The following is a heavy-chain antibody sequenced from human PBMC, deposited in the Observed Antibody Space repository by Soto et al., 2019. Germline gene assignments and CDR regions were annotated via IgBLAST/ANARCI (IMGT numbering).Heavy chain of an antibody. J-gene: IGHJ5*02. V-gene: IGHV4-59*12. CDR2: IYYSGST. CDR1: GDSLSGYY. CDR3: ARVPDR. Sequence: SETLSLTCTVSGDSLSGYYWSWIRQTPGKGLEWIGYIYYSGSTNYNPSLKSRVTISVDRSKNQFSLKLSSVTAADTAVYYCARVPDRWGQGTLVTVSS. D-gene: IGHD2-2*01.